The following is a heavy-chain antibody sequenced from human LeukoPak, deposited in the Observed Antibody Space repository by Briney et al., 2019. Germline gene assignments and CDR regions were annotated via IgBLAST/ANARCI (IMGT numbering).Heavy chain of an antibody. V-gene: IGHV4-34*01. Sequence: SETLSLTCAVYGGSFSGYYWSWIRQPPGKGLEWIGEINHSGSTNYNPSLKSRVTISVDTSKNQFSLKLSSVTAADTAVYYCARDGPYCSSTSCYSHYYYMDVWGKGTTVTVSS. CDR3: ARDGPYCSSTSCYSHYYYMDV. J-gene: IGHJ6*03. D-gene: IGHD2-2*01. CDR2: INHSGST. CDR1: GGSFSGYY.